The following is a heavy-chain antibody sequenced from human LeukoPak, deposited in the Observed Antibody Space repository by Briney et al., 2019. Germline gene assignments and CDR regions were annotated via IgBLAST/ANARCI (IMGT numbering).Heavy chain of an antibody. CDR3: ARVAIAILPGWFDP. J-gene: IGHJ5*02. V-gene: IGHV4-59*01. Sequence: PSETLSLTCTVSGGFTSPYKWSWIRQPPGKGLEWIGCIHYSGSTNYNPSLKSRVTISVDTSKNQFSLKLMSVTAADTAVYYCARVAIAILPGWFDPWGQGTLATVSS. CDR1: GGFTSPYK. CDR2: IHYSGST. D-gene: IGHD2-21*01.